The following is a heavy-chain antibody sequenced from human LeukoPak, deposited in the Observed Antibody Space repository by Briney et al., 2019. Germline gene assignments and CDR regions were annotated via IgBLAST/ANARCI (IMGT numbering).Heavy chain of an antibody. CDR1: GFTFSTYW. D-gene: IGHD5-18*01. CDR2: IKQDGSEK. CDR3: ARDGDGYYY. V-gene: IGHV3-7*01. J-gene: IGHJ4*02. Sequence: GGSLRLSCAASGFTFSTYWMSWVRQAPGKGLEWVANIKQDGSEKYYVDSVKGRFTISRDNAKNSLYLQMNTLRPEDTAVYYCARDGDGYYYWGQGTLVTVSS.